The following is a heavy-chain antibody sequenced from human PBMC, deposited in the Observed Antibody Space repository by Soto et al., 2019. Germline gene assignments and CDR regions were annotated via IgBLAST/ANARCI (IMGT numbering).Heavy chain of an antibody. D-gene: IGHD3-10*01. J-gene: IGHJ4*02. CDR3: ARRAFGDLSSFDY. Sequence: QVQLLESGPGLVKPSETLSLTCTVSGGSISGYSWNWIRLPPGKGLEWLGYMSNGGDTNYNASLKSRVTMSIGTSKNQFSLMLKSVTAADSAIYYCARRAFGDLSSFDYWGQGTLVTVSS. V-gene: IGHV4-59*13. CDR2: MSNGGDT. CDR1: GGSISGYS.